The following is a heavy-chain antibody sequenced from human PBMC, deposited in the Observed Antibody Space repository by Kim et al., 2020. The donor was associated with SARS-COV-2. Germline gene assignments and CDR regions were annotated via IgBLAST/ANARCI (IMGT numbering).Heavy chain of an antibody. D-gene: IGHD3-22*01. CDR2: IFSDGRT. J-gene: IGHJ2*01. Sequence: PGGSLRLSCAPSGFSVRNTYLSWVRQAPGKGLEWVSLIFSDGRTFYADSVKGRFTVSKDNSKDTLYLQMNSLGAEDTAVYFCARAGYYDSSGHYF. CDR3: ARAGYYDSSGHYF. V-gene: IGHV3-66*01. CDR1: GFSVRNTY.